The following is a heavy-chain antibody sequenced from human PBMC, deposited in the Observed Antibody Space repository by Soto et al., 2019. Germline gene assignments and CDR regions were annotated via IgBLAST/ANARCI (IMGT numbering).Heavy chain of an antibody. V-gene: IGHV3-33*01. CDR3: ARGCSGGNCYSFDS. Sequence: SLRLSCSAAGFTFRAYGMHWVRQAPGKGLEWVALIWYDGNNKNYAESVRGRFTISRDNSKNTLYLQMNSLRGDDTAVYYCARGCSGGNCYSFDSWGQGTLVTVSS. D-gene: IGHD2-15*01. CDR1: GFTFRAYG. J-gene: IGHJ4*02. CDR2: IWYDGNNK.